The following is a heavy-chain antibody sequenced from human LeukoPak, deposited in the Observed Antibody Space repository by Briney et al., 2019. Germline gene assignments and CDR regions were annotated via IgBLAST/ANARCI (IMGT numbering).Heavy chain of an antibody. J-gene: IGHJ4*02. Sequence: GGSLRLSCAASGFIFSNYWMIWVRQAPGKGLEWVGNIKQDGSQKRYADSVRGRFSISRDNAQTSLYLQMNSLRVEDTAIYYCARASDPWLQLTWGQGTLVTVSS. V-gene: IGHV3-7*05. D-gene: IGHD1-1*01. CDR1: GFIFSNYW. CDR3: ARASDPWLQLT. CDR2: IKQDGSQK.